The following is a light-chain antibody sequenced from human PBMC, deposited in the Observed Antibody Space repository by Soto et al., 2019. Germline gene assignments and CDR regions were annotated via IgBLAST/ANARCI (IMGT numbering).Light chain of an antibody. Sequence: EIVLKQSPATLSLSPGERATLSCRASQSVSSYLAWYQQKPGLAPRLLIYDASNRSTGIPARFSGSGSGTDITVAVSGLESEDFAVYYCQQEGTVGPGTKVDIK. J-gene: IGKJ3*01. CDR1: QSVSSY. CDR2: DAS. CDR3: QQEGT. V-gene: IGKV3-11*01.